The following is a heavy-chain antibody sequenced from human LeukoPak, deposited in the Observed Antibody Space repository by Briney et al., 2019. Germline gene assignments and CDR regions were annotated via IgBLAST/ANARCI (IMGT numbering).Heavy chain of an antibody. J-gene: IGHJ1*01. Sequence: PGGSLRLSCAASGFTFSSYRMNGVRQAPGEGLEWVSSISSSGIYIYYVDSVKGRFTISRDNAKNSLYLQMDSLRAEDTAVYYCARGEGYCSSTSCYNGYSQQWGQGTLVTVSS. V-gene: IGHV3-21*01. CDR2: ISSSGIYI. D-gene: IGHD2-2*02. CDR3: ARGEGYCSSTSCYNGYSQQ. CDR1: GFTFSSYR.